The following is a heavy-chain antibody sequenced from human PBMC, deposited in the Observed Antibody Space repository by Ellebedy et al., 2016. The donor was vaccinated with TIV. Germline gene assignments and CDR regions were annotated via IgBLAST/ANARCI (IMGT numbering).Heavy chain of an antibody. Sequence: GGSLRLSXAASGFTFRASWMHWVRQAPGKGLECVSYVSSSSNYIYYADSLEGRLSISRDNARNLLYLQMNNLRAEDTAVYFCARAGSDDNVGAFDFWGQGTVVTVSS. CDR2: VSSSSNYI. CDR1: GFTFRASW. D-gene: IGHD1-1*01. V-gene: IGHV3-21*01. CDR3: ARAGSDDNVGAFDF. J-gene: IGHJ3*01.